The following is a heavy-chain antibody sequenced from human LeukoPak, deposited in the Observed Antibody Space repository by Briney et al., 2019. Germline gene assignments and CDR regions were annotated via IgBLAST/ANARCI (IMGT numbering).Heavy chain of an antibody. J-gene: IGHJ6*02. CDR3: AKAVTEVLRFLEWSRSDYYYYGMDV. Sequence: GGSLRLSCAASGFTFSSYAVSWVRQAPGKGLEWVSAISGSGGSTYYADSVKGRFTISRDNSKNTLYLQMNSLRAEDTAVYYCAKAVTEVLRFLEWSRSDYYYYGMDVWGQGTTVTVSS. CDR2: ISGSGGST. V-gene: IGHV3-23*01. D-gene: IGHD3-3*01. CDR1: GFTFSSYA.